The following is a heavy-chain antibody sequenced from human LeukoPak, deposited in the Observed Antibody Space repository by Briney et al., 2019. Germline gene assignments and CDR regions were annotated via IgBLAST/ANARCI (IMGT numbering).Heavy chain of an antibody. J-gene: IGHJ5*02. CDR3: ARVQSRLSWFDP. Sequence: NPSETLSLTCTVSGGSISSSSYYWGWIRQTPGKGLEWIGSIYYSGSTYYNPSLKSRVTISVDTSKNQFSLKLSSVTAADTAVYYCARVQSRLSWFDPWGQGTLVTVSS. CDR1: GGSISSSSYY. CDR2: IYYSGST. V-gene: IGHV4-39*07.